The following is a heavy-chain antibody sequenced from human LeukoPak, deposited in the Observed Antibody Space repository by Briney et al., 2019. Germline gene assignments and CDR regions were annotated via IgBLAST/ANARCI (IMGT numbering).Heavy chain of an antibody. CDR2: IYYSGST. CDR3: ARGIDNSSSWFLYHYYGMDV. J-gene: IGHJ6*02. V-gene: IGHV4-59*01. CDR1: GGSISSYY. D-gene: IGHD6-13*01. Sequence: SETLSLTCTVSGGSISSYYWSWIRQHPGKGLEWIGYIYYSGSTYYNPSLKSRVTISVDTSKNQFSLELSSVTAADTAVYYCARGIDNSSSWFLYHYYGMDVWGQGTTVTVSS.